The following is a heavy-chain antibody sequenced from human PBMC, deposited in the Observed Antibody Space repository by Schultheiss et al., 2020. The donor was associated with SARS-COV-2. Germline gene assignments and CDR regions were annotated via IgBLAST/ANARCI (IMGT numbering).Heavy chain of an antibody. J-gene: IGHJ3*02. D-gene: IGHD2-21*02. CDR2: IYYSGST. CDR3: ARLENCGGDCYSIVSSLAFDI. Sequence: SETLSLTCTVSGGSISSYYWSWIRQPQGKGLEWIGYIYYSGSTNYNPSLKSRVTISVDTSKNQFSLKLSSVTAADTAVYYCARLENCGGDCYSIVSSLAFDIWGQGTMVTVSS. V-gene: IGHV4-59*08. CDR1: GGSISSYY.